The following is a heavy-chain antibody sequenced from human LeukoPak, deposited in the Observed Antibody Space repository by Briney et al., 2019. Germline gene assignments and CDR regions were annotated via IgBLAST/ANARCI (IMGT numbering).Heavy chain of an antibody. J-gene: IGHJ4*02. Sequence: GSLRLSCAASGFTVSNNCMSWVRQAPGKGLEWVSVFYSDDSTYYADSVKGRFTISRDHSQNTLYLQMNSLRADDTAVYYCARDKPGGSGSLDYWGQGTLVTVSS. D-gene: IGHD3-10*01. V-gene: IGHV3-53*01. CDR2: FYSDDST. CDR1: GFTVSNNC. CDR3: ARDKPGGSGSLDY.